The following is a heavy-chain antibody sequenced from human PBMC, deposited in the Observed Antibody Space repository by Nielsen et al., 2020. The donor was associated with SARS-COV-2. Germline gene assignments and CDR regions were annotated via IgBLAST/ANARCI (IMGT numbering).Heavy chain of an antibody. J-gene: IGHJ3*02. Sequence: SATLSLTWTVFGGSIRSSSYYWGWIRQGTGKGLEWIGSIYYSGSTYYNPSIKSRATISVDTSKNQFCMKLSSVTSADTAVYYCARQDYYDSSGPGDDAFDIWGQGTMVTVSS. CDR3: ARQDYYDSSGPGDDAFDI. V-gene: IGHV4-39*01. D-gene: IGHD3-22*01. CDR2: IYYSGST. CDR1: GGSIRSSSYY.